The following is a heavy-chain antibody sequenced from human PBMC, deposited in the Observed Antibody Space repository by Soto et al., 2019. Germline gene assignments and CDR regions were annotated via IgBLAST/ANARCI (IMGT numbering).Heavy chain of an antibody. V-gene: IGHV3-73*02. Sequence: EVQLVESGGGLVQPGGSLKLSCAASGFTFSGSAMHWVRQASGKGLEWVGRIRSKANSYATAYAASVKGRFTISRDDSKNTAYRQRNSLRPEDPPVYYCTRPLGYCSGGSCYPGLYYYYGMDVWGQGTTVTFSS. D-gene: IGHD2-15*01. CDR3: TRPLGYCSGGSCYPGLYYYYGMDV. CDR2: IRSKANSYAT. J-gene: IGHJ6*02. CDR1: GFTFSGSA.